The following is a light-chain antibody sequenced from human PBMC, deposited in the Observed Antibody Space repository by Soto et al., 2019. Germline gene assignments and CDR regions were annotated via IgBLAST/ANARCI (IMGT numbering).Light chain of an antibody. CDR1: QSISSY. CDR2: AAS. Sequence: DIQMTQSPSSLSASVGDRVTTTCRASQSISSYFNWYQHKPGEAPKLLIYAASSLQSGVPSRFSGSGSGTDFTLTISSLQPEDFATYYCQHSYDTPLTFGGGTKVDIK. J-gene: IGKJ4*01. V-gene: IGKV1-39*01. CDR3: QHSYDTPLT.